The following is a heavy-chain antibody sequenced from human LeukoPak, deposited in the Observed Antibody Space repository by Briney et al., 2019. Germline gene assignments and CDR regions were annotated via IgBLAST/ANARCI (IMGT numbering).Heavy chain of an antibody. J-gene: IGHJ4*02. CDR2: ISGSGGST. CDR1: GFTFSSYC. D-gene: IGHD1-26*01. Sequence: GGSLRLSCAASGFTFSSYCMDWVRQAPGKGLEWVSGISGSGGSTYYADSVKGRFTISRDNSKNTLYLQMNSLRAEDTAVYYCAKDPLSHTGSYHGGDYWGQGTLVTVSS. CDR3: AKDPLSHTGSYHGGDY. V-gene: IGHV3-23*01.